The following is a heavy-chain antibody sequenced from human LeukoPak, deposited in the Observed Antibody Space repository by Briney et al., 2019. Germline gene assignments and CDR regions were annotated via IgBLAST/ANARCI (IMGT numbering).Heavy chain of an antibody. V-gene: IGHV4-59*01. CDR2: IYYSGST. CDR3: ARTTEGGYTYDYFYYYYMDV. Sequence: SETLSLTCTVSGGSISSYYWSWIRQPPGRGLEWIGYIYYSGSTNYNPSLKSRVTISVDTSKNQFSLKLSSVTAADTAVYYCARTTEGGYTYDYFYYYYMDVWGKGTTVTISS. CDR1: GGSISSYY. J-gene: IGHJ6*03. D-gene: IGHD5-18*01.